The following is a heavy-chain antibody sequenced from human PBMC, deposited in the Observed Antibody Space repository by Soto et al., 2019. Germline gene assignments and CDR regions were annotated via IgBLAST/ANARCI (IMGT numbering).Heavy chain of an antibody. V-gene: IGHV1-69*05. D-gene: IGHD2-15*01. Sequence: GASVKVSCKASGGTFSSYAISWVRQAPGQGLEWMGGIIPIFGTANYAQKFQGRVTLTREISTATAYMELSSLTSEDTAVYFCVRQVHPGYSSDWGPGTQVTVSS. CDR2: IIPIFGTA. CDR1: GGTFSSYA. CDR3: VRQVHPGYSSD. J-gene: IGHJ4*02.